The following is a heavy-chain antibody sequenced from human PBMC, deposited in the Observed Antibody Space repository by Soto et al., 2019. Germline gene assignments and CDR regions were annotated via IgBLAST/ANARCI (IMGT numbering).Heavy chain of an antibody. CDR2: IYYSGST. CDR1: GGSISSSSYY. CDR3: ARHPRPLYCSGGSCYWNWFDP. J-gene: IGHJ5*02. D-gene: IGHD2-15*01. Sequence: ETLSLTCTVSGGSISSSSYYWGWIRQPPGKGLEWIGSIYYSGSTYYNPSLKSRVTISVDTSKNQFSLKLSSVTAADTAVYYCARHPRPLYCSGGSCYWNWFDPWGQGTLVTVSS. V-gene: IGHV4-39*01.